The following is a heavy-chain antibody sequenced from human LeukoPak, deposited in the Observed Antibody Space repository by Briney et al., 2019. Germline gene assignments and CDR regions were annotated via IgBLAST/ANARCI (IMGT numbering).Heavy chain of an antibody. CDR3: TRGPIQLWLHNGMDV. Sequence: GGSLRLSCAASGFTFSSYAMHWVRQAPGKGLEWVAVISYDGSNKYYADSVKGRFTISRDNSKNTLYLQMNSLTTEDTAVYYCTRGPIQLWLHNGMDVWGQGTTVTVSS. CDR2: ISYDGSNK. D-gene: IGHD1-1*01. V-gene: IGHV3-30*04. J-gene: IGHJ6*02. CDR1: GFTFSSYA.